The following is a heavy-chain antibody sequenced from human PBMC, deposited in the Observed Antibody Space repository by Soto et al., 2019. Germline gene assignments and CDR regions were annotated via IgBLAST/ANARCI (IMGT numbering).Heavy chain of an antibody. J-gene: IGHJ3*02. V-gene: IGHV3-23*01. CDR1: GFTFSNYA. CDR2: ISGSGGNT. Sequence: GGSLRLSCAASGFTFSNYAMSWVRQAPGKGLEWVSTISGSGGNTCYADSVKGRFTISRDSSKNTLYLQMNSLRAEDTAVYYCAKDRVVRGVAGAFDIWGQGTMVTVSS. CDR3: AKDRVVRGVAGAFDI. D-gene: IGHD3-10*01.